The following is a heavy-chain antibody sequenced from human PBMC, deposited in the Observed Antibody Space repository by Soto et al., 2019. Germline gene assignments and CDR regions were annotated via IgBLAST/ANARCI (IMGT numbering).Heavy chain of an antibody. Sequence: QGHLVQSGAEVKKPGASVKVSCKGSGYAFTTYGITWVRQAPGQGLEWMGWISAHNGNTNYAQKLQGRVTVTRETYTSTDYMELRSTRSYDTAVYYCARGRYGDYWGQGALVTVSS. CDR3: ARGRYGDY. V-gene: IGHV1-18*01. CDR2: ISAHNGNT. CDR1: GYAFTTYG. D-gene: IGHD1-1*01. J-gene: IGHJ4*02.